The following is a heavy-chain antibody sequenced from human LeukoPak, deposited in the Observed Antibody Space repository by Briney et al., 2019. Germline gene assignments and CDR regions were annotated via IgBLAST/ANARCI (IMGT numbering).Heavy chain of an antibody. V-gene: IGHV3-33*01. Sequence: GGSLRLSCAASGFTFSSYGMHWVRQAPGKGLEWVAVIWYDGSNKYYADSVKGRFTTSRDNSKNTLYLQMNSLRAEDTAVYYCAREGYGDPSWFDPWGQGTLVTVSS. J-gene: IGHJ5*02. CDR3: AREGYGDPSWFDP. CDR1: GFTFSSYG. D-gene: IGHD4-17*01. CDR2: IWYDGSNK.